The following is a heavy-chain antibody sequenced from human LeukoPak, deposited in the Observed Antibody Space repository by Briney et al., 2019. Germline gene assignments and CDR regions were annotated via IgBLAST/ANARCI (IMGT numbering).Heavy chain of an antibody. CDR1: GGTFSSYA. CDR2: INPSGGST. J-gene: IGHJ4*02. D-gene: IGHD3-22*01. Sequence: ASVKVSCKASGGTFSSYAISWVRQAPGQGLEWMGIINPSGGSTSYAQKFQGRVTMTRDTSTSTVYMELSSLRSEDTAVYYCAIPFTYYYDSSGLDYWGQGTLVTVSS. CDR3: AIPFTYYYDSSGLDY. V-gene: IGHV1-46*01.